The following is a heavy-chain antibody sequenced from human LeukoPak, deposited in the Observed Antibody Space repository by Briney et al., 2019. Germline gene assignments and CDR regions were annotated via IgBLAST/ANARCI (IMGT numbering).Heavy chain of an antibody. J-gene: IGHJ4*02. CDR2: IYYSGST. CDR1: GGSIGSSSYY. Sequence: PSETLSLTCTVSGGSIGSSSYYWGWIRQPPGKGLEWIGSIYYSGSTYYNPSLKSRVTISVDTSKNQFSLKLSSVTAADTAVYYCASSGSGSIFDYWGQGTLVTVSS. CDR3: ASSGSGSIFDY. D-gene: IGHD6-19*01. V-gene: IGHV4-39*01.